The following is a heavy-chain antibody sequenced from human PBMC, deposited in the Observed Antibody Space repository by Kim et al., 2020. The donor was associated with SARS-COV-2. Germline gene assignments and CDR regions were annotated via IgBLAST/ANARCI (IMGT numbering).Heavy chain of an antibody. CDR1: GGSIRNFSW. CDR3: TRLLTDNGNYF. CDR2: IHHSGNT. Sequence: SETLSLTCAVSGGSIRNFSWWSLVRQPPGKGQEWIWEIHHSGNTNYNPTLKSRVSLSVDKYKNQFSLRLRSVAAADTAVYYCTRLLTDNGNYF. J-gene: IGHJ1*01. D-gene: IGHD1-26*01. V-gene: IGHV4-4*02.